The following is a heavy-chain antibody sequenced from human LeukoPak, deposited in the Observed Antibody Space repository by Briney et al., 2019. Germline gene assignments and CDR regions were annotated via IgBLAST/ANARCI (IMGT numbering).Heavy chain of an antibody. CDR3: ARRFVSAYYDFWSGYCHDAFDI. J-gene: IGHJ3*02. CDR1: GGSFSGYY. Sequence: SETLSLTCAVYGGSFSGYYWSWIRQPPGKGLEWIGEINHSGSTNYNPSLKSRVTISVDTSKNQFSLKLSSVTAADTAVYYCARRFVSAYYDFWSGYCHDAFDIWGQGTMVTVSS. CDR2: INHSGST. V-gene: IGHV4-34*01. D-gene: IGHD3-3*01.